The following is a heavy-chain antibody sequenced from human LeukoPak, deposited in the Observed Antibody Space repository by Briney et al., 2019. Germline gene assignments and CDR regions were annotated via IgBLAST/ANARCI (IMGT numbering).Heavy chain of an antibody. CDR2: INHSGST. J-gene: IGHJ6*02. Sequence: PSETLSLTCAVYGGSFSGYYWSWIRQPPGKGLEWIGEINHSGSTNYNPSLKNRITISVDTSKNQFSLKLSSVTAADTAVYYCARRGIAAAGTYYYYGMDVWGQGTTVTVSS. V-gene: IGHV4-34*01. CDR1: GGSFSGYY. D-gene: IGHD6-13*01. CDR3: ARRGIAAAGTYYYYGMDV.